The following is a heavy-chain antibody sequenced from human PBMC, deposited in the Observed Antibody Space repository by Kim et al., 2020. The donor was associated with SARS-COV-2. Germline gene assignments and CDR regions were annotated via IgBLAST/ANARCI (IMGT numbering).Heavy chain of an antibody. V-gene: IGHV3-23*01. D-gene: IGHD5-18*01. Sequence: GGSLRLSCEASGFTFSDYAMTWVRQAPGEGLEWVSSISSGSVSSYYADSVKGRFSISRDNSGNTVYLQMHSLRAEDTAIYYCAKTRGSYGAYYFDCWGQG. CDR3: AKTRGSYGAYYFDC. CDR1: GFTFSDYA. J-gene: IGHJ4*02. CDR2: ISSGSVSS.